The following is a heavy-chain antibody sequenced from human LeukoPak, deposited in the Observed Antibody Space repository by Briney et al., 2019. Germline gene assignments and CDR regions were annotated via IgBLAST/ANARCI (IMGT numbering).Heavy chain of an antibody. D-gene: IGHD3-10*01. CDR1: GYTFTSYA. CDR3: ARAHITMVRGVQYYFDY. V-gene: IGHV1-3*01. CDR2: INAGNGNT. J-gene: IGHJ4*02. Sequence: ASVKVSCNASGYTFTSYAMHWVRQAPGQRLEWMGWINAGNGNTKYSQKFQGRVTITRDTSASTAYMELSSLRSEDTAVYYCARAHITMVRGVQYYFDYWGQGTLVTVSS.